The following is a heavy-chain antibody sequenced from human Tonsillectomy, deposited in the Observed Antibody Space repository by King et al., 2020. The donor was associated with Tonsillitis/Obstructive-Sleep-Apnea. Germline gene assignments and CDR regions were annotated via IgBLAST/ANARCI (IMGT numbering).Heavy chain of an antibody. J-gene: IGHJ3*02. Sequence: VQLQQWGAGLLKPSETLSLTCAVYGGSFSGYYWSWIRQPPGKGLEGIGESNHSGSTNYNPSLKSRVTISVDTSKNQFSLKLCSVTAADTAMYYCARELVVPAARGDGFDIWGQGTMVTVSS. D-gene: IGHD2-2*01. CDR1: GGSFSGYY. CDR2: SNHSGST. V-gene: IGHV4-34*01. CDR3: ARELVVPAARGDGFDI.